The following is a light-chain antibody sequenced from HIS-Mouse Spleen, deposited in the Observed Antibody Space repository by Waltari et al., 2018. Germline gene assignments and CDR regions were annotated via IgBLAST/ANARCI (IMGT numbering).Light chain of an antibody. CDR2: AVS. Sequence: QSALTQPPSASGSPGQSVPISCTGPSSDVGRYNYVSWYQQHPGKAPNLMIYAVSKRPSGVPDRFSGSKSGNTASLTVSGLQAEDEADYYCSSYAGSNNLVFGGGTKLTVL. J-gene: IGLJ2*01. CDR3: SSYAGSNNLV. V-gene: IGLV2-8*01. CDR1: SSDVGRYNY.